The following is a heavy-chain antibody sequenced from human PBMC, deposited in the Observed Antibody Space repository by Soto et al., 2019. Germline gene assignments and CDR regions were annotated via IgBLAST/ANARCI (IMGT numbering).Heavy chain of an antibody. V-gene: IGHV1-69*13. Sequence: AASVKVSCKASGGTFSSYAISWVRQAPGQGLEWMGGIIPIFGTANYAQKFQGRVTITADESTSTAYMELSSLRSEDTAVYYCASGIAVAVPSDYWGRGTLVTVSS. CDR2: IIPIFGTA. D-gene: IGHD6-19*01. CDR1: GGTFSSYA. CDR3: ASGIAVAVPSDY. J-gene: IGHJ4*02.